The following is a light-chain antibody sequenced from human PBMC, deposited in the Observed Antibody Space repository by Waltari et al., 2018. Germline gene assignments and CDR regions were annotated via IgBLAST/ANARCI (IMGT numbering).Light chain of an antibody. Sequence: QSALTQPPSASGSPGQSVTISCPGTSRDFGNYNFVSWYQQHPGKAPKVIIYEVTKRSSGVPDRFSGSKSGNTASLTVYGLQAEDEADYYCSSFAGRWVFGGGTKLTVL. V-gene: IGLV2-8*01. CDR1: SRDFGNYNF. CDR2: EVT. J-gene: IGLJ3*02. CDR3: SSFAGRWV.